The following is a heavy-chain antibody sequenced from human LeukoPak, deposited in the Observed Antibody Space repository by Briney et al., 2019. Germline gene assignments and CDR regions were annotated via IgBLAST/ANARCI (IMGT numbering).Heavy chain of an antibody. CDR1: GYTFTSYY. J-gene: IGHJ4*02. CDR2: INPNSGGT. D-gene: IGHD6-13*01. Sequence: GASVKVSCKASGYTFTSYYMHWVRQAPGQGLEWMGWINPNSGGTNYAQKFQGRVTMTRDTSISTAYMELSRLRSDDTAVYYCARVYSSSWYITTFDYWGQGTLVTVSS. CDR3: ARVYSSSWYITTFDY. V-gene: IGHV1-2*02.